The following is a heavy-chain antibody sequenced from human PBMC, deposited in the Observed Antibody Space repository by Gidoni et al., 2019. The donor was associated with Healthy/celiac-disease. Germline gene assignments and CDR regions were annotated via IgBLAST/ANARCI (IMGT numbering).Heavy chain of an antibody. CDR3: ARQPYYYDSIYYFDY. Sequence: EVQLVQSGAAVQKPGESLKISCKGSGYSFTSYWIGWVRQMPGKGLEWMGIIYPGDSDTRYSPSFQGQVTISADKSISTAYLQWSSLKASDTAMYYCARQPYYYDSIYYFDYWGQGTLVTVSS. V-gene: IGHV5-51*01. CDR1: GYSFTSYW. J-gene: IGHJ4*02. CDR2: IYPGDSDT. D-gene: IGHD3-22*01.